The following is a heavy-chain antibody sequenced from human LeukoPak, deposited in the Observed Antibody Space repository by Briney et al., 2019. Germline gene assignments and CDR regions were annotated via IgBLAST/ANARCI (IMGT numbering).Heavy chain of an antibody. Sequence: SETLSLTCTVSGGSVSSGSYYWSWIRQPPGKGLEWFGYIYYSGSTNYNPSLKSRVTISVDTSKNQFSRKLSSVTAADTAGDLPVWPSLVAPHYGGQETLVTVSS. CDR3: VWPSLVAPHY. CDR2: IYYSGST. J-gene: IGHJ4*02. V-gene: IGHV4-61*01. D-gene: IGHD2-15*01. CDR1: GGSVSSGSYY.